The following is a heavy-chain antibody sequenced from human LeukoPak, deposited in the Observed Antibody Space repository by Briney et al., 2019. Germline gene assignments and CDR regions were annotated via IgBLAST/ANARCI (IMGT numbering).Heavy chain of an antibody. CDR1: GGSISSYY. D-gene: IGHD6-6*01. J-gene: IGHJ4*02. V-gene: IGHV4-4*07. CDR2: IYTSGST. Sequence: SETLSLTCTVSGGSISSYYWSWIRQPAGKGLEWIGRIYTSGSTNYNPSLKSRVTMSVDTSKNQFSLKLSSVTAADTAVYYCARGPQYSSSDEGPFDYWGQGTLVTVSS. CDR3: ARGPQYSSSDEGPFDY.